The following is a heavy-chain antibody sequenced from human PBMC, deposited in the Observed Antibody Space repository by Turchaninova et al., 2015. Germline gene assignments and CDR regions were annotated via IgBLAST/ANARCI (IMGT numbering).Heavy chain of an antibody. J-gene: IGHJ4*02. CDR2: TYYRSKWYN. V-gene: IGHV6-1*01. CDR3: ARGRSWPLDY. CDR1: GDSVSSNSSP. D-gene: IGHD6-13*01. Sequence: QVQLQQSGPGLVKPSQTLAVTCAITGDSVSSNSSPLNWTRQSPSKGLGRLGRTYYRSKWYNDYAESVKSRIIINSDTSKNQFSLQLNSVTPEDTAVYYCARGRSWPLDYWGQGTLVNVSS.